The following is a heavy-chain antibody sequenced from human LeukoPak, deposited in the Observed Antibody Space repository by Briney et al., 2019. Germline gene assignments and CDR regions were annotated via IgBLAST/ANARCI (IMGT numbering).Heavy chain of an antibody. J-gene: IGHJ4*02. CDR1: GGSFSGYY. CDR3: ARGGLGAAAGTNRTPFDY. D-gene: IGHD6-13*01. CDR2: INHSGSA. Sequence: SETLSLTCAVYGGSFSGYYWSWIRQPPGKGLEWIGEINHSGSANYNPSLKSRVTISVDTSKNQFSLKLSSVTAADTAVYYCARGGLGAAAGTNRTPFDYWGQGTLVTVSS. V-gene: IGHV4-34*01.